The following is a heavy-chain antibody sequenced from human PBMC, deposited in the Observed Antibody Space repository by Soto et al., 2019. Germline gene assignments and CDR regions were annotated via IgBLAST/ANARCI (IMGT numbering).Heavy chain of an antibody. Sequence: GGSLRLSCSASGFSFSMYGIYWVRQAPGKGLEYVSGISSNGGSTYYADSVKGRFTISRDNSKNTLYLQMSSLRAEDTAVYYCVKPLYLDFLSPFDYWGQGTLVTVSS. CDR3: VKPLYLDFLSPFDY. CDR2: ISSNGGST. J-gene: IGHJ4*02. V-gene: IGHV3-64D*06. CDR1: GFSFSMYG. D-gene: IGHD3-3*01.